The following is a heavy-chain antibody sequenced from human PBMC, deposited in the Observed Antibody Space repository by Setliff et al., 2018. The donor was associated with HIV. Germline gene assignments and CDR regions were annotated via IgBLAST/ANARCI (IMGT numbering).Heavy chain of an antibody. V-gene: IGHV4-39*07. J-gene: IGHJ4*02. Sequence: SETLSLTCTVSGGSISSRSYYWGWIRQPPGKGLEWIGSIYYSGSTYYNPSLKSRVTISEDRSNNQFSLKLTSMTAADTAVYYCARSLINPAVAATGDYWGQGTLVTVSS. D-gene: IGHD2-15*01. CDR3: ARSLINPAVAATGDY. CDR1: GGSISSRSYY. CDR2: IYYSGST.